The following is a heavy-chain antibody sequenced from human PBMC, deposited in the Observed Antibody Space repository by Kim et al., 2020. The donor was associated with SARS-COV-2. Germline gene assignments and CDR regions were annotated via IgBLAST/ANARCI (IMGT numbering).Heavy chain of an antibody. D-gene: IGHD1-26*01. Sequence: GGSLRLSCAASGFTFSRYDMTWVRQAPGKGLEWVSTIGAGGRSTYYADSVQGRFTISRDNSKNTLYLQMNSLRAEDTSVYYCARGGWEDVWGQGTTVTVSS. CDR3: ARGGWEDV. V-gene: IGHV3-23*01. CDR1: GFTFSRYD. CDR2: IGAGGRST. J-gene: IGHJ6*02.